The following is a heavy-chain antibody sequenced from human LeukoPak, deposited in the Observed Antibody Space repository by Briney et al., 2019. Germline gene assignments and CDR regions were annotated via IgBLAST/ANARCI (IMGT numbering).Heavy chain of an antibody. CDR2: IWYDGSNK. J-gene: IGHJ5*02. V-gene: IGHV3-33*01. Sequence: PGGSLRLSCAASGFTFSSYGMHWVRQALGKGLEWVAVIWYDGSNKYYADSVKGRFTISRDNSKNTLYLQMNSLRAEDTAVYYCAREASPAANWFDPWGQGTLVTVSS. D-gene: IGHD2-2*01. CDR3: AREASPAANWFDP. CDR1: GFTFSSYG.